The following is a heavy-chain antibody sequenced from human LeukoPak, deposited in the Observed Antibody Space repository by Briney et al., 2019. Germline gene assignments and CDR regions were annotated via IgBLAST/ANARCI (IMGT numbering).Heavy chain of an antibody. CDR3: AKDRLQTIGVYYFDY. V-gene: IGHV3-23*01. CDR1: GFTFSSYG. Sequence: GGSLRLSCVASGFTFSSYGMSWVRQAPGKGLDWISAISGSGGSTYYADSVKGRFTISRDNSKNTLYLQMNSLRTEDTAVYYCAKDRLQTIGVYYFDYWGQGTLVTVSS. CDR2: ISGSGGST. J-gene: IGHJ4*02. D-gene: IGHD3-10*01.